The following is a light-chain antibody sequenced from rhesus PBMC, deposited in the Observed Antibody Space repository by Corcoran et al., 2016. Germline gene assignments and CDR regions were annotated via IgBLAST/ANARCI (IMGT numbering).Light chain of an antibody. CDR3: QHNLGIPRP. CDR1: ENVNTY. CDR2: KAS. J-gene: IGKJ1*01. V-gene: IGKV1-74*01. Sequence: DIEMTQSPSSLSASVGDRVTITCRTSENVNTYLNWYQQKTGKAPKLLIYKASTLQTGVPSRFSGSGSGTDYTFTINSLQSEAVSTSFCQHNLGIPRPFGQGTKVEFK.